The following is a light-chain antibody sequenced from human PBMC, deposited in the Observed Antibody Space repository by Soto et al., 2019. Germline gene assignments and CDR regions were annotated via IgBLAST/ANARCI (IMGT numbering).Light chain of an antibody. V-gene: IGKV3-20*01. CDR1: QTVSSSF. CDR2: DAS. CDR3: QQVGGLGT. J-gene: IGKJ1*01. Sequence: EVVLTQSPGTLSLSPGESATLSCRTSQTVSSSFLAWYQQTPGQAPRLLMFDASNRATDIPDRFSGSGSGTDFTLTIGRLEPEDFAVYYCQQVGGLGTFGQGTKVEIK.